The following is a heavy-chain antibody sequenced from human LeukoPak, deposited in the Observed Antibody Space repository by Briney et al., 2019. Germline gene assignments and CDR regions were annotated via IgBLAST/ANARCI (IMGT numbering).Heavy chain of an antibody. V-gene: IGHV4-38-2*02. D-gene: IGHD3-10*01. CDR2: IYHSGST. CDR1: GYSISSGYY. Sequence: PSETLSLTCTVSGYSISSGYYWGWIRQPPGKGLEWIGSIYHSGSTYYNPSLKSRVTISVDTSKNQFSLKLSSVTAADTAVYYCAGNYYGSGSTKIVIDYWGQGTLVTVSS. CDR3: AGNYYGSGSTKIVIDY. J-gene: IGHJ4*02.